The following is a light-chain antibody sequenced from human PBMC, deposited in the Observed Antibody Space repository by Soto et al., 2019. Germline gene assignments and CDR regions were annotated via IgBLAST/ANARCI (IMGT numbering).Light chain of an antibody. V-gene: IGKV3-20*01. CDR1: QSVNSRF. Sequence: EIVLTQSPGTLSLSPGERATLSCRASQSVNSRFLAWYQQKPGQAPRLLMYGASTRATGSPDRFSGSGSGADVTLTISRLEPEDFAVYYCQQYGSSPPMYTFGQGTKLEIK. CDR2: GAS. J-gene: IGKJ2*01. CDR3: QQYGSSPPMYT.